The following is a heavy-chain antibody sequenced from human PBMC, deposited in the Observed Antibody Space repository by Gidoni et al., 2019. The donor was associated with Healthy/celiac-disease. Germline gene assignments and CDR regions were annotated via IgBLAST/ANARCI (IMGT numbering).Heavy chain of an antibody. Sequence: ETQLLESGGGLVQPGGSLRLSCAASGCTFSSYARSWVRQAPGKGLEWVSAISGSGGSTYYADSVKGRFTISRDNSKNTLYLQMNSLRAEDTAVYYCAKDAGRTVTTFYYYYGMDVWGQGTTVTVSS. CDR3: AKDAGRTVTTFYYYYGMDV. J-gene: IGHJ6*02. CDR1: GCTFSSYA. D-gene: IGHD4-4*01. CDR2: ISGSGGST. V-gene: IGHV3-23*01.